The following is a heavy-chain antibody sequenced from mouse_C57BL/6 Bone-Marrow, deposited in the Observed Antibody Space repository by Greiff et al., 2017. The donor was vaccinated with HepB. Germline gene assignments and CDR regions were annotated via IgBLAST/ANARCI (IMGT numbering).Heavy chain of an antibody. J-gene: IGHJ3*01. CDR3: ARQLPPFAY. Sequence: EVMLVESGGGLVKPGGSLKLSCAASGFTFSDYGMHWVRQAPEKGLEWVAYISSGSSTIYYADTVKGRFTISRDNDKNTLFLKMTSLRSEDTAMYYCARQLPPFAYWGQGTLVTVSA. D-gene: IGHD1-1*01. CDR1: GFTFSDYG. CDR2: ISSGSSTI. V-gene: IGHV5-17*01.